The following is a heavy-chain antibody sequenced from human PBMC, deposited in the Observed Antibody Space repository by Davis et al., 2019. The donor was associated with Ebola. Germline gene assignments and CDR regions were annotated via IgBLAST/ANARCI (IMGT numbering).Heavy chain of an antibody. D-gene: IGHD3-16*02. Sequence: GESLKISCAASGFTFSSYWVHWVRQAPGKGLVWVSRINSDGSSTSYADSVKGRFTISRDNAKNTLYLQMNSLRAEDTAVYYCARDGHYYDYIWGSYRLIESGWFDPWGQGTLVTVSS. CDR3: ARDGHYYDYIWGSYRLIESGWFDP. CDR2: INSDGSST. J-gene: IGHJ5*02. CDR1: GFTFSSYW. V-gene: IGHV3-74*01.